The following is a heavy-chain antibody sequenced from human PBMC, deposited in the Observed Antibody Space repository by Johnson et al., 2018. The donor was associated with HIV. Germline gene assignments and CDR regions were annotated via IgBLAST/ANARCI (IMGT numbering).Heavy chain of an antibody. CDR1: GFTFDDYA. V-gene: IGHV3-9*01. Sequence: EVQLVESGGGLVQPGRSLRLSCTASGFTFDDYAIHWVRQAPGKGLEWVSGISWNSGSIAYADSVKGRFTISRDNAKNSLYLQMNNLRVEDTALYYCRSSENYYFERDIWGQGTMVTVSS. D-gene: IGHD3-10*01. CDR2: ISWNSGSI. J-gene: IGHJ3*02. CDR3: RSSENYYFERDI.